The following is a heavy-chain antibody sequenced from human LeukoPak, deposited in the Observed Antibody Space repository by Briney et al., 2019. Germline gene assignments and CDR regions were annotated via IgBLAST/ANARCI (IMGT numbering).Heavy chain of an antibody. CDR2: ISDSGVTT. Sequence: GGSLRLSCAASGFTFSSYAMSWVRQAPGKGLEWVSAISDSGVTTYHADSVKGRFTISRDNSKSTLYLQMNSLRAEGTAVYYCAKEKTTVITPGIDYWGQGTLVTVSS. D-gene: IGHD4-23*01. V-gene: IGHV3-23*01. J-gene: IGHJ4*02. CDR3: AKEKTTVITPGIDY. CDR1: GFTFSSYA.